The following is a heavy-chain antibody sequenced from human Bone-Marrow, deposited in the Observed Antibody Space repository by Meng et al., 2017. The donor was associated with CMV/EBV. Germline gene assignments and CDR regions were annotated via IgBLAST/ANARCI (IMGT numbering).Heavy chain of an antibody. CDR2: ISAYNGNT. CDR1: GYTFTSYG. V-gene: IGHV1-18*01. D-gene: IGHD3-3*01. J-gene: IGHJ4*02. Sequence: ASVKVSCKASGYTFTSYGISWVRQAPGQGLEWMGWISAYNGNTNYAQKLQGRVTMTTDTSTSTAYMELWSLRSDDTAVYYCARGSYDFWSGYSWGLGDYWGQGTLVTVSS. CDR3: ARGSYDFWSGYSWGLGDY.